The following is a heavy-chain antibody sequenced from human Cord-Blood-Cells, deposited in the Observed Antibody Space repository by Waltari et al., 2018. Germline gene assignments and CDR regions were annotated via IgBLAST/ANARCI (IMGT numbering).Heavy chain of an antibody. CDR1: GYTFTGDY. Sequence: QVQLVQSGAEVKKPGASVKVSCTASGYTFTGDYMHWVRQAPGQGLEWMGRINPNSGGTNYAQKFQGRVPMTRDTSISTAYMELSRLRSDDTAVYYCARARCTGGVCYDAFDIWGQGTMVTVSS. V-gene: IGHV1-2*06. J-gene: IGHJ3*02. CDR2: INPNSGGT. CDR3: ARARCTGGVCYDAFDI. D-gene: IGHD2-8*02.